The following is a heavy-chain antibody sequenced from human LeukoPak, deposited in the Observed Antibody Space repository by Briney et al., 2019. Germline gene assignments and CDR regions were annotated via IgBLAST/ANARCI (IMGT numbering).Heavy chain of an antibody. D-gene: IGHD3-10*01. CDR3: ARLGAMVVRGGLKYYFDY. V-gene: IGHV4-39*01. Sequence: KPSETLSLTCTVSGGSISSSSYYWGWIRQPPGKGLEWIGSIYYSGSTYYNPSLKSRVTISVDTSKNQFSLKLSSVTAADTAVYYCARLGAMVVRGGLKYYFDYWGQGTLVTVSS. CDR2: IYYSGST. CDR1: GGSISSSSYY. J-gene: IGHJ4*02.